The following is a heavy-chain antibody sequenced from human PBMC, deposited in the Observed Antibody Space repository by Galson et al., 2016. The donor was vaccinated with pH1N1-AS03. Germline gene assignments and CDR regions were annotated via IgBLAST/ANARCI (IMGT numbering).Heavy chain of an antibody. Sequence: SLRLSCAASGFTFSRFWMSWVRQAPGKGLEWVANIKQDGSEKYYLDSVRGRFTISRDNAKNSLYLQMNILRAEDTAVYYCVRQGEEYWGQGTLVTVSS. CDR3: VRQGEEY. V-gene: IGHV3-7*01. CDR1: GFTFSRFW. CDR2: IKQDGSEK. J-gene: IGHJ4*02. D-gene: IGHD3-10*01.